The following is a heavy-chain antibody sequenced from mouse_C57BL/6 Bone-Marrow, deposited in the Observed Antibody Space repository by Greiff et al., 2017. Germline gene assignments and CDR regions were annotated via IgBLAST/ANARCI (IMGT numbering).Heavy chain of an antibody. V-gene: IGHV1-76*01. D-gene: IGHD1-1*01. CDR3: AREVYGSSCWGYGDV. Sequence: VQLVESGAELVRPGASVKLSCKASGYTFTDYYINWVKQRPVQGLEWIARIYPGSGNTSYNEKFKGKATLTAEKSSSTAYMQLSSLTSEDSAVYFCAREVYGSSCWGYGDVWGTGTTVTVSS. J-gene: IGHJ1*03. CDR2: IYPGSGNT. CDR1: GYTFTDYY.